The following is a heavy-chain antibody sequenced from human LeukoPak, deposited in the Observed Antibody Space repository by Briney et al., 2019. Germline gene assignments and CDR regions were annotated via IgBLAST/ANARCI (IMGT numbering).Heavy chain of an antibody. V-gene: IGHV3-23*01. D-gene: IGHD3-3*01. Sequence: GASVKVSSKASGFTFSSYAMSWVRQAPGKGLEWVSAISGSGGSTYYADSVKGRFTISRDNSKNTLYLQMNSLRAEDTAVYYCAKDRGALRFLEWLLLDYWGQGTLVTVSS. CDR2: ISGSGGST. J-gene: IGHJ4*02. CDR1: GFTFSSYA. CDR3: AKDRGALRFLEWLLLDY.